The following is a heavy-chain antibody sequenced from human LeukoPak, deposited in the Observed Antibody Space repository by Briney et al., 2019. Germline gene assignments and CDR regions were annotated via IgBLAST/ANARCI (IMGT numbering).Heavy chain of an antibody. CDR2: VPDSGAT. J-gene: IGHJ4*02. V-gene: IGHV4-4*02. CDR3: AVNILQPEGKNVGDS. Sequence: SQTLSLTCAVSAGSITSSRWWNWVRQPPGKGLEWIGEVPDSGATKYNPSLKGRVTISVDKSRTQIFLRLNSVTAADTAMYYCAVNILQPEGKNVGDSWGQGSLVIVSS. CDR1: AGSITSSRW. D-gene: IGHD1-14*01.